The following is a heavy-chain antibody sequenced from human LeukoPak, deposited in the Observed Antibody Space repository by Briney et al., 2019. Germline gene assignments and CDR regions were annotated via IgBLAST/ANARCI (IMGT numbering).Heavy chain of an antibody. Sequence: PGASVKVSCKASGYTFTSYDINWVRQATGQGLEWMGWMNPNSGNTGYAQKFQGRVTMTINTSISTAYMELSSLRSEDTAVYYCATAPIRFLEWRHYYFDYWGQGTLVTVSS. CDR2: MNPNSGNT. D-gene: IGHD3-3*01. J-gene: IGHJ4*02. CDR3: ATAPIRFLEWRHYYFDY. V-gene: IGHV1-8*01. CDR1: GYTFTSYD.